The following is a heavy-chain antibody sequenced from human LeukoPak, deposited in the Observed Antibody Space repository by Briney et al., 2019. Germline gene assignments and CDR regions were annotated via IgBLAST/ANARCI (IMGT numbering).Heavy chain of an antibody. CDR3: AKGGDYYYYYMDV. V-gene: IGHV3-30*02. J-gene: IGHJ6*03. Sequence: GGSLRLSCAASGFTFSTYGMHWVRQAPGKGLEWVAFIRSDGINKYYADSVKGRFTISRDNSKTTLYLQMNSLRAEDTAVYYCAKGGDYYYYYMDVWGKGTTVTISS. D-gene: IGHD2-15*01. CDR1: GFTFSTYG. CDR2: IRSDGINK.